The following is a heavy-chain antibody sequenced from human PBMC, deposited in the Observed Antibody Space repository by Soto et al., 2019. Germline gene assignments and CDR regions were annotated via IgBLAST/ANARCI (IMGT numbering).Heavy chain of an antibody. CDR1: GEYISNGYY. V-gene: IGHV4-4*07. CDR2: IYATGTT. Sequence: WETLSLTCAVSGEYISNGYYWSWIRKSAGKGLEWIGRIYATGTTDYNPSLKSRVMMSVDTSKKQFSLKLRSVTAADTAVYYCVRDGTKTLRDWFDPWGQGISVTVSS. CDR3: VRDGTKTLRDWFDP. J-gene: IGHJ5*02. D-gene: IGHD1-1*01.